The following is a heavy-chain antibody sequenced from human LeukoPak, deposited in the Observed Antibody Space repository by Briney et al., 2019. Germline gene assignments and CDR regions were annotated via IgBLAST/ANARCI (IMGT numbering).Heavy chain of an antibody. V-gene: IGHV4-59*01. CDR3: ARDRLGLWFGESVGAFDI. Sequence: SETLSLTCTVSGGSISSYYWSWIRQPPGKGLEWIGYIYYSGSTNYNPSLKSRVTISVDTSKNQFSLKLSSVTAADTAVYYCARDRLGLWFGESVGAFDIWGQGTMVTVSS. CDR1: GGSISSYY. CDR2: IYYSGST. J-gene: IGHJ3*02. D-gene: IGHD3-10*01.